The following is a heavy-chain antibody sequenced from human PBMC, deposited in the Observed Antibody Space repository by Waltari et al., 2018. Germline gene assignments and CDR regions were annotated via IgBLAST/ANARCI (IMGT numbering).Heavy chain of an antibody. V-gene: IGHV4-34*01. CDR2: INNSGST. CDR1: GGSFSGYY. J-gene: IGHJ4*02. CDR3: AGGAFRGYYQGFDY. Sequence: QVQLQQWGAGLLKPSEPLSLTCAVYGGSFSGYYWSWIRQPPGKGLEWIGEINNSGSTNYNPSFKSRVTITVDTSKNQFSLKLSSVTAADTAVYYCAGGAFRGYYQGFDYWGQGTLVTVSS. D-gene: IGHD3-16*01.